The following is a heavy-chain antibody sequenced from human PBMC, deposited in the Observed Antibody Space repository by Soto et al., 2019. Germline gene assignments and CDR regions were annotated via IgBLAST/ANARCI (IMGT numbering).Heavy chain of an antibody. J-gene: IGHJ6*02. CDR2: TYYRSKWYN. V-gene: IGHV6-1*01. CDR1: GDSVSSNSAA. D-gene: IGHD4-17*01. CDR3: ARDWVMICTVTTVSDYYYGMDV. Sequence: PSQTLSLTCALSGDSVSSNSAAWNWIRQSPSRGLEWLGRTYYRSKWYNDYAVSVKSRITINPDTSKNQFSLQLNSVTPEDTAVYYCARDWVMICTVTTVSDYYYGMDVWGQGTTVTVSS.